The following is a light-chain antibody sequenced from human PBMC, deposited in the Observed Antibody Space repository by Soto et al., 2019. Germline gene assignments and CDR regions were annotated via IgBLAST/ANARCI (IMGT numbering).Light chain of an antibody. V-gene: IGLV2-14*01. J-gene: IGLJ1*01. Sequence: HSALTHPASVSGSPGQSITISRTGTSSDVGAYNPVSWYQQRSGKAPKLMGYEVTHRPSGVSNRLSGSKSGPPASLTISGLQAADEADYYCLPYSISSSYVFGPGTTVTVL. CDR3: LPYSISSSYV. CDR2: EVT. CDR1: SSDVGAYNP.